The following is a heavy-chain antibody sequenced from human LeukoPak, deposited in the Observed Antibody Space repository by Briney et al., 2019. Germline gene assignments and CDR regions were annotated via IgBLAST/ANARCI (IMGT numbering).Heavy chain of an antibody. Sequence: PGGSLRLSCAASGFTFSSYGMQWVRRAPGKGLEWVAVISYDGSNKYYVDSVKGRFTISRDNSKNTLYLQMNSLRADDSAVYYCANGGGHTAMKTYYFEYWGQGTLVTVSS. D-gene: IGHD5-18*01. CDR3: ANGGGHTAMKTYYFEY. CDR1: GFTFSSYG. CDR2: ISYDGSNK. V-gene: IGHV3-30*18. J-gene: IGHJ4*02.